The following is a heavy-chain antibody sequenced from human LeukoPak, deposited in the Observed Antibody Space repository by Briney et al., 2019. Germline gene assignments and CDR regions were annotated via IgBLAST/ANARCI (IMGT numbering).Heavy chain of an antibody. V-gene: IGHV3-72*01. D-gene: IGHD2-21*02. Sequence: GGSLRLSCAASGFTFSDHYMDWVRQAPGQGLEWVGRPRNKAKSYTTEYAASVKGRFAISRDDSKNSLYPQMNSLKTEDTAVYYRAKVRGSDCGGDCYAFDFWGQGTMVTVSS. CDR3: AKVRGSDCGGDCYAFDF. J-gene: IGHJ3*01. CDR1: GFTFSDHY. CDR2: PRNKAKSYTT.